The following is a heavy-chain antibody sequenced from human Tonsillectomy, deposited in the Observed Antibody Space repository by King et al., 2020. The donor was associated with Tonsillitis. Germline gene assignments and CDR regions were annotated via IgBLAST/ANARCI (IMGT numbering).Heavy chain of an antibody. Sequence: VQLVESGGGVVQPGRSLRLSCAASGFSLSSWGMHWVRQAPGKGLEWVEVMWYDGRKKDYAESVKGRFTISRDISKSTLYVQMNSLRAEDTAVYYCARDGGIGLDYWGQGTLVAVSS. CDR2: MWYDGRKK. D-gene: IGHD3-16*01. V-gene: IGHV3-33*08. J-gene: IGHJ4*02. CDR1: GFSLSSWG. CDR3: ARDGGIGLDY.